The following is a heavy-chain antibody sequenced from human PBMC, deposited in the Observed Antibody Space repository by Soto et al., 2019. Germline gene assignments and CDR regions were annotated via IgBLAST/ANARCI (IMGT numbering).Heavy chain of an antibody. D-gene: IGHD1-1*01. CDR2: IYYSGST. CDR3: ACGTSTQGADAFDI. Sequence: SETLSLTCTVSGGSISSGGYYWSWIRQHPGKGLEWIGYIYYSGSTYYNPSLKSRVTISVDTSKNQFSLKLSSVTAADTAVYYCACGTSTQGADAFDIWGQGTMVTVSS. V-gene: IGHV4-31*03. J-gene: IGHJ3*02. CDR1: GGSISSGGYY.